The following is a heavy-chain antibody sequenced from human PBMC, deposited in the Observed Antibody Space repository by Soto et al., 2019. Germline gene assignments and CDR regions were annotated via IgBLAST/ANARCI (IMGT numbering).Heavy chain of an antibody. Sequence: ESGGGVVQPGRSLRLSCAASGFTFSSYGMHWVRQAPGKGLEWVAVISYDGSNKYYADSVKGRFTISRDNSKNTLYLQMNSLRAEDTAVYYCAKSPGGYGHIDYWGQGTLVTVSS. CDR1: GFTFSSYG. J-gene: IGHJ4*02. CDR3: AKSPGGYGHIDY. CDR2: ISYDGSNK. D-gene: IGHD5-18*01. V-gene: IGHV3-30*18.